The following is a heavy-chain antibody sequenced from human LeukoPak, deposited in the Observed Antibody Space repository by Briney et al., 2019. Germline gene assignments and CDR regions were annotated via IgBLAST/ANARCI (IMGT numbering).Heavy chain of an antibody. D-gene: IGHD3-22*01. V-gene: IGHV4-4*07. CDR3: ARLKFYDSTGYSPGYYMDV. CDR2: IYPTGNT. J-gene: IGHJ6*03. CDR1: GGAIISYY. Sequence: SETLSLTCSVSGGAIISYYWSWIRQPAGKGPEWIGRIYPTGNTDYNPSLKTRVTTSTDLSKKQFSLRLRSVTAADTAVYYCARLKFYDSTGYSPGYYMDVWGKGTAVTVSS.